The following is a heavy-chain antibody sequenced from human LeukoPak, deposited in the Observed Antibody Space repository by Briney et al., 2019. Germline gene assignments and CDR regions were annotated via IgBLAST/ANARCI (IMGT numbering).Heavy chain of an antibody. J-gene: IGHJ4*02. CDR3: ARQGIAVAGAVDY. V-gene: IGHV4-39*01. CDR1: GGSISSSSYY. D-gene: IGHD6-19*01. Sequence: SETLSLTCTVSGGSISSSSYYWGWIRQPPGKGLEWIGSIYYSGSTYYNPSLKSRVTTSVDTSKNQFSLKLSSVTAADTAVYYCARQGIAVAGAVDYWGQGTLVTVSS. CDR2: IYYSGST.